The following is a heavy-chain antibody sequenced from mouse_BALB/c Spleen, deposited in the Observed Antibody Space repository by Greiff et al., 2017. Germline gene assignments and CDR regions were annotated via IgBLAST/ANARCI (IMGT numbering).Heavy chain of an antibody. D-gene: IGHD2-14*01. J-gene: IGHJ4*01. CDR2: INPYNDGT. V-gene: IGHV1-14*01. CDR1: GYTFTSYV. CDR3: ARGDRYDDAMDY. Sequence: EVQGVESGPELVKPGASVKMSCKASGYTFTSYVMHWVKQKPGQGLEWIGYINPYNDGTKYNEKFKGKATLTSDKSSSTAYMELSRLTSEDSAVYYCARGDRYDDAMDYWGQGTSVTVSS.